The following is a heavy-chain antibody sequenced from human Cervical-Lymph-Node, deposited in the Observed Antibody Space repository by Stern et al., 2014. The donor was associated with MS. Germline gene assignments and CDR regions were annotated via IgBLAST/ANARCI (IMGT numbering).Heavy chain of an antibody. CDR2: IYPGDSDV. CDR3: ARWSVACDS. CDR1: GYRFINNW. V-gene: IGHV5-51*03. Sequence: EVQLVESGAEARKPGASLKISCKTSGYRFINNWLSWVRQVPGKGLEWIGIIYPGDSDVRYSPSFQGHVTISVDKSINTAYLQWGSLKASDTAIYYCARWSVACDSWGQGALVTVSS. D-gene: IGHD2-21*01. J-gene: IGHJ4*02.